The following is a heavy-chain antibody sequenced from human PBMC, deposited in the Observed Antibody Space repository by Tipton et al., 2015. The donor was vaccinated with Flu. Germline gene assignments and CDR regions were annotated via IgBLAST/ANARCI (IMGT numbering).Heavy chain of an antibody. V-gene: IGHV4-34*01. CDR3: ASNDYTAMAPGHYYYYMDV. Sequence: TLSLTCAVYGGSFSGYYWSWIRQPPGKGLEWIGEINHSGSTNYNPSLKSRVTISVDTSKNQFSLKLSSVTAADTAVYYCASNDYTAMAPGHYYYYMDVWGKGTTVTVSS. J-gene: IGHJ6*03. D-gene: IGHD5-18*01. CDR1: GGSFSGYY. CDR2: INHSGST.